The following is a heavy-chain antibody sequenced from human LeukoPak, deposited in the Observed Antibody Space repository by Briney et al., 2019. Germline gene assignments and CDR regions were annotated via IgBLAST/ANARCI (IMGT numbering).Heavy chain of an antibody. CDR3: TREYNSPNRFDY. CDR1: GFTLITYP. Sequence: GGSLRLSCAASGFTLITYPIHWVRQAPGKGLEWVSSISSSSSYINYADSVKGRFTISRDNAKNSLYLQMNSLRAEDTAVYYCTREYNSPNRFDYWGQGTLVTVSS. D-gene: IGHD1-20*01. J-gene: IGHJ4*02. V-gene: IGHV3-21*01. CDR2: ISSSSSYI.